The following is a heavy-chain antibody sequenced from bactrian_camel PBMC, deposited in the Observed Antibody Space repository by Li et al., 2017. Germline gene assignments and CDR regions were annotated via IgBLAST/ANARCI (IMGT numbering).Heavy chain of an antibody. CDR1: GFTAT. Sequence: VQLVESGGGLVQPGGSLRLSCTTSGFTATTGWFRQAPGKGLEWVSAVASGGSSTYYAGSVKGRFTISRDDAKKTLYLQLNSLKTEDSAVYYRATAAYWSQGTQVTVS. CDR2: VASGGSST. V-gene: IGHV3S31*01. CDR3: ATAAY. J-gene: IGHJ4*01. D-gene: IGHD4*01.